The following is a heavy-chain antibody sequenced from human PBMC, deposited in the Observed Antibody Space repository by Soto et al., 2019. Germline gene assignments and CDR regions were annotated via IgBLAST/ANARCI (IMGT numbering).Heavy chain of an antibody. CDR2: ISYSGST. V-gene: IGHV4-59*11. CDR1: GGSISGHY. D-gene: IGHD3-3*01. J-gene: IGHJ5*02. CDR3: ARDVGLQHDTGYYDFWSGKNNWFDP. Sequence: SETLSLTCTVSGGSISGHYWSWIRQPPGKGLQYIGYISYSGSTNYNPSLKSRVTISVDTSNNQFSLRLSSVTAADTAVYYCARDVGLQHDTGYYDFWSGKNNWFDPWGQGILVTVS.